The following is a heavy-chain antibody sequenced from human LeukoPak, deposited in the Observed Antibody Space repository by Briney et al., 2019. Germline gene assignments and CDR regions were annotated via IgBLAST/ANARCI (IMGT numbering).Heavy chain of an antibody. CDR1: GYTFTGYY. CDR3: ARDYDYGDYVLDY. D-gene: IGHD4-17*01. Sequence: ASVTVSFKASGYTFTGYYMHWVRQAPGQGREWMGWINPNSGGTHYVQKFQGRVTITRDTSISTAYMELSRLRSDDPAVYYCARDYDYGDYVLDYWGQGTLVTVSS. V-gene: IGHV1-2*02. J-gene: IGHJ4*02. CDR2: INPNSGGT.